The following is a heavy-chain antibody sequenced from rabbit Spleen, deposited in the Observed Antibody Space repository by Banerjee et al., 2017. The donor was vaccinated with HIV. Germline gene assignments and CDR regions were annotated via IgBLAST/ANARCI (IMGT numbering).Heavy chain of an antibody. Sequence: QSLEESGGDLVKPGASLTLTCTASGFSFSSRYYMCWVRQAPGKGLEWIACIYAGNSGDTYYASWAKGRFTISKTSSTTVTLQMTSLTAADTATYFCARGINYWTEWLDLWGPGTLVTVS. CDR1: GFSFSSRYY. D-gene: IGHD8-1*01. CDR3: ARGINYWTEWLDL. CDR2: IYAGNSGDT. J-gene: IGHJ5*01. V-gene: IGHV1S40*01.